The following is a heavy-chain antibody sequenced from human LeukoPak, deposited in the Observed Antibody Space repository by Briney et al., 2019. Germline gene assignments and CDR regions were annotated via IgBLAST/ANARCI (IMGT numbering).Heavy chain of an antibody. Sequence: SVKVSCKASVGTFSSYAISWVRQAPGQGLVWMGGIIPIFGTANYAQKFQGRVTITADESTSTAYMELSSLRSEDTAVYYCARVAAAGPYYYYYGMDVWGQGTTVTVSS. J-gene: IGHJ6*02. D-gene: IGHD6-13*01. CDR2: IIPIFGTA. CDR3: ARVAAAGPYYYYYGMDV. V-gene: IGHV1-69*13. CDR1: VGTFSSYA.